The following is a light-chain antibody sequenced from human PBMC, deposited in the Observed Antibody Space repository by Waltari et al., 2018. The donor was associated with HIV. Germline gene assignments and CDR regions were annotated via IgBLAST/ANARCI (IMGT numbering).Light chain of an antibody. Sequence: DVVVTQSPLSLTVTLGQPASISCRSSQSLVHSDGNTYLNWFHQRPGQSPRRLIYKVSSRDSGVPDRFSGSGSGTDFTLKISRVEAEDVGVYYCMQGSHWPRTFGQGTKVEIK. CDR3: MQGSHWPRT. J-gene: IGKJ1*01. V-gene: IGKV2-30*02. CDR1: QSLVHSDGNTY. CDR2: KVS.